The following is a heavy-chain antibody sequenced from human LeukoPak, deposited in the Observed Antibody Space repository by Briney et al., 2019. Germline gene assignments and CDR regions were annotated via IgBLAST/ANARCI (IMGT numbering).Heavy chain of an antibody. J-gene: IGHJ4*02. CDR1: GFTFSSYW. V-gene: IGHV3-21*01. CDR3: ARDLVVVPPFDY. D-gene: IGHD2-2*01. Sequence: GGSLRLSCAASGFTFSSYWMSWVRQAPGKGLEWVSSISSSSSYIYYADSVKGRFTISRDNAKNSLYLQMNSLRAEDTAVYYCARDLVVVPPFDYWGQGTLVTVSS. CDR2: ISSSSSYI.